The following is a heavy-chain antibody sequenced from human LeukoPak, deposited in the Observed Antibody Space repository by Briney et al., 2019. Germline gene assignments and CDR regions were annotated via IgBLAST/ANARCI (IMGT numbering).Heavy chain of an antibody. V-gene: IGHV3-30-3*01. D-gene: IGHD6-13*01. J-gene: IGHJ3*02. CDR2: ISYDGSNK. Sequence: GRSLRLSCAASGFTFSSYAMHWVRQAPGKGLEWVAVISYDGSNKYYADSVKGRFTISRDNSKDTLYLQMNSLRAEDTAVYFCARVLEGGSSWYGAFHIWGQGTMVSVSS. CDR1: GFTFSSYA. CDR3: ARVLEGGSSWYGAFHI.